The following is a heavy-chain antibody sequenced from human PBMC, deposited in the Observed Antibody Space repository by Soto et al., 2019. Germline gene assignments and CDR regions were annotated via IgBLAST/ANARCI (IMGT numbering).Heavy chain of an antibody. CDR1: GFTFSTFA. V-gene: IGHV3-30-3*01. Sequence: QPGGSLRLSCAASGFTFSTFAMHWVRQAPGKGLEWEALTSNDGSTKYYADSVKGRFTISRDNSKNTLYLQMDSLRADDTAVYYCAGERGAAYYDGMTGYPVGYYGLDVWGQGTTVTVSS. CDR2: TSNDGSTK. J-gene: IGHJ6*02. CDR3: AGERGAAYYDGMTGYPVGYYGLDV. D-gene: IGHD3-9*01.